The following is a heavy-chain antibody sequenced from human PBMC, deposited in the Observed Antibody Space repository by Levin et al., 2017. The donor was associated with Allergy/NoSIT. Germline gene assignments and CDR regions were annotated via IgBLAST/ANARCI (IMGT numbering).Heavy chain of an antibody. CDR2: ISGSGGRI. J-gene: IGHJ4*02. CDR3: AKDLRGYGDFDY. V-gene: IGHV3-23*01. CDR1: GFTFSRYA. Sequence: GESLKISCAASGFTFSRYAMSWVRQAPGKGLEWVSSISGSGGRILYADSVKGRFTISRDNSKNTLYMQMNNMRAEDTAVYYCAKDLRGYGDFDYWGQGTLVTVSS. D-gene: IGHD3-10*01.